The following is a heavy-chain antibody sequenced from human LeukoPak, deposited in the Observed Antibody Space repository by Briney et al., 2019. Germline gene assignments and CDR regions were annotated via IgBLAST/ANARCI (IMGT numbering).Heavy chain of an antibody. V-gene: IGHV4-34*01. D-gene: IGHD3-3*01. J-gene: IGHJ4*02. CDR1: GGSFSGYY. CDR2: INHSGST. Sequence: SETLSLTCAVYGGSFSGYYWSWIRRPPGKGLEWIGEINHSGSTNYNPSLKSRVTISVDTSKNQFSLKLSSVTAADTAVYYCARGSTGPLYYDFWSGYYHFVYWGQGTLVTVSS. CDR3: ARGSTGPLYYDFWSGYYHFVY.